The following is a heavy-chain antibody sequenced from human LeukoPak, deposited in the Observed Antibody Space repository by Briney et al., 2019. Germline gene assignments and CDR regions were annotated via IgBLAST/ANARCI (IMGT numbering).Heavy chain of an antibody. Sequence: GGSLRLSCAASGFTFSSYWMSWVRQAPGKGLEWVANIKKDGSEKYYVDSVKGRFTISRDNAKNSLYLQMNSLKTEDTAVYYCATSIFYDLDAFDIWGQGTMVTVSS. CDR1: GFTFSSYW. V-gene: IGHV3-7*03. CDR2: IKKDGSEK. J-gene: IGHJ3*02. CDR3: ATSIFYDLDAFDI. D-gene: IGHD2/OR15-2a*01.